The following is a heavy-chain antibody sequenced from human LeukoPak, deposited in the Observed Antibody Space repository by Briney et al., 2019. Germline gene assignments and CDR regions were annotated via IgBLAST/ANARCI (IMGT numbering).Heavy chain of an antibody. CDR3: AKDYFVAFDI. J-gene: IGHJ3*02. V-gene: IGHV3-30-3*01. Sequence: PGGSLRLSCAASGFTFSSYAMHWVRQVPGKGLEWVAVISYDGSNKYYADSVKGRFTISRDNSKNTLYLQMNSLRAEDTAVYYCAKDYFVAFDIWGQGTMVTASS. CDR1: GFTFSSYA. D-gene: IGHD3-10*01. CDR2: ISYDGSNK.